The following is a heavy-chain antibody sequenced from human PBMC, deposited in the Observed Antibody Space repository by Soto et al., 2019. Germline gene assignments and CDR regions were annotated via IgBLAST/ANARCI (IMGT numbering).Heavy chain of an antibody. Sequence: SETLSLTCTVSGGSISNYYWSWIRQPPGKGLEWIGYIYSSGSTDYNPSLKSRVTISVDTSKNHFSLSLGSVTAADTAVYYCARHYRGHDYYSDYDHYSFDYWGQGILVTVSS. CDR3: ARHYRGHDYYSDYDHYSFDY. J-gene: IGHJ4*02. CDR1: GGSISNYY. CDR2: IYSSGST. V-gene: IGHV4-59*08. D-gene: IGHD5-12*01.